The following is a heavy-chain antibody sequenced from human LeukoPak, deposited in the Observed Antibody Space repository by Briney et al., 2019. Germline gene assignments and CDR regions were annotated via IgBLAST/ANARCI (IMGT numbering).Heavy chain of an antibody. D-gene: IGHD1-1*01. CDR2: ISAYNRNT. V-gene: IGHV1-18*04. CDR1: GYTFTSYG. Sequence: ASVKVSCKASGYTFTSYGISWVRQAPGQGLEWMGWISAYNRNTNYAQKLQGRVTMTTDTSTSTAYMELRSLRSDDTAVYYCARTDNWKLGWGYYYGMDVWGKGTAVTVSS. J-gene: IGHJ6*04. CDR3: ARTDNWKLGWGYYYGMDV.